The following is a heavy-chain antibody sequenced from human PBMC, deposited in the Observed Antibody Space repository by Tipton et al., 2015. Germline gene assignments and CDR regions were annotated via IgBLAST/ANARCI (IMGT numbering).Heavy chain of an antibody. Sequence: QLVQSGPEVVKPGASVKVSCKASGYIFSDYGITWERQAPGQGLEWMGWISNYNRNTNYAENLKGRVTMTTDTSTNTAYMELRRQRSDDSAVYYCARGGDDLLTVSCFDYWGPGTLVTVSS. D-gene: IGHD3-9*01. CDR1: GYIFSDYG. CDR2: ISNYNRNT. V-gene: IGHV1-18*04. CDR3: ARGGDDLLTVSCFDY. J-gene: IGHJ4*02.